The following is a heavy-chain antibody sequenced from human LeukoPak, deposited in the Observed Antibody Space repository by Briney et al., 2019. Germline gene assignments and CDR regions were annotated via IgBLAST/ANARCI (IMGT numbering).Heavy chain of an antibody. CDR2: ISYDGSNK. CDR3: ARDRHYDILTGPSMD. CDR1: GFTFSSYA. J-gene: IGHJ4*02. V-gene: IGHV3-30-3*01. D-gene: IGHD3-9*01. Sequence: GGSLRLSCAASGFTFSSYAMHWVRQAPGKGLEWVAVISYDGSNKYYADSVKGRFTISRDNSKNTLYLQMNSLRAEDTAVYYCARDRHYDILTGPSMDWGQGTLVTVSS.